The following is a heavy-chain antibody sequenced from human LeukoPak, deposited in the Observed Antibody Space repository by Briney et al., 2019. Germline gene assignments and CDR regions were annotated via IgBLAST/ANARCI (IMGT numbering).Heavy chain of an antibody. CDR1: GFTFSSYA. V-gene: IGHV3-23*01. D-gene: IGHD3-16*02. CDR2: IGGSVSNT. CDR3: AKQGVWGSYRYTLDY. J-gene: IGHJ4*02. Sequence: GGSLRLSCAASGFTFSSYAMKWVRQAPGKGLEWVSAIGGSVSNTYYADSVKGRFTISRDNSKNTLYLQMNSLRAEDTAVYHCAKQGVWGSYRYTLDYWGQGTLVTVSS.